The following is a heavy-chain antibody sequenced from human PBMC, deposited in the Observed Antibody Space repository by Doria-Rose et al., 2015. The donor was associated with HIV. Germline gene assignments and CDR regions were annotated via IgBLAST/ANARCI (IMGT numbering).Heavy chain of an antibody. D-gene: IGHD3-3*01. J-gene: IGHJ4*02. CDR2: TYYTGTS. V-gene: IGHV4-31*02. CDR1: GASVSSRGYY. Sequence: SGASVSSRGYYWNLIRQVPGKGLESLGYTYYTGTSDYSPSLKSRLNMAVDTSKNQFSLKLSFVTVADTAVYYCARMGSYRELDYWGQGALVIVSA. CDR3: ARMGSYRELDY.